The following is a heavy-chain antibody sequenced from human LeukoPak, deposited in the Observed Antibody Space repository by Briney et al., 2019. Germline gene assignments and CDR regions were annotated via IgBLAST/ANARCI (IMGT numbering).Heavy chain of an antibody. Sequence: GGSLRLSCAASGFTVSSNYMSWVRQAPGKGLEWVSVIYSSGSTYYADSVKGRFTISRDNSKNTLDLQMSSLRADDTAVYYCAKHSSGITVAGTIQYWGQGTLVTVSS. CDR2: IYSSGST. D-gene: IGHD6-19*01. J-gene: IGHJ4*02. V-gene: IGHV3-66*03. CDR1: GFTVSSNY. CDR3: AKHSSGITVAGTIQY.